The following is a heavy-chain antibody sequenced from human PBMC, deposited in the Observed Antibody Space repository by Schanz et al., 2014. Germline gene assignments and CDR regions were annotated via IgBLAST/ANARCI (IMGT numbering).Heavy chain of an antibody. CDR1: GFTFSDYY. V-gene: IGHV3-11*06. J-gene: IGHJ4*01. CDR2: ISHNSHYT. D-gene: IGHD7-27*01. CDR3: ARDDAWAFDY. Sequence: QVQLVESGGGLVKPGGSLRLSCAASGFTFSDYYMSWIRQAPGKGLEWVSYISHNSHYTNYADSVKGRFTISRDTAENSVYLQMNSLRDDDTAVYYCARDDAWAFDYWGHGTLVTVSS.